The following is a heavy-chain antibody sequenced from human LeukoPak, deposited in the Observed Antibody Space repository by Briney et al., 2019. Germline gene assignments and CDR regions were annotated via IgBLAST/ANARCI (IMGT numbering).Heavy chain of an antibody. J-gene: IGHJ3*02. CDR2: INPNSGGT. CDR3: ARVRLSSSHPGKVEEDAFDI. CDR1: GYTFTGYY. D-gene: IGHD6-6*01. Sequence: ASVKVSCKASGYTFTGYYMHWVRQAPGQGLEWMGWINPNSGGTNYAQKFQGRVTMTRDTSISTAYMELSRLRSDDTAVYYCARVRLSSSHPGKVEEDAFDIWGQGTMVTVSS. V-gene: IGHV1-2*02.